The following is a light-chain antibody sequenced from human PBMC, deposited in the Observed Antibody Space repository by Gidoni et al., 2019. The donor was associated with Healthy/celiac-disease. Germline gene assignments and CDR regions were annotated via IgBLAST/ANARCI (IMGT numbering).Light chain of an antibody. CDR1: QSISSY. J-gene: IGKJ4*01. CDR3: QQSYSTPT. CDR2: AAS. Sequence: DIQMTQSPSSLSASVGDSVTITCRASQSISSYLNWYQQKPGKAPKLLIYAASSLQSGVPSRFSGSGSGTDFTLTISSLQPEDFATYYCQQSYSTPTCGRGTKVEIK. V-gene: IGKV1-39*01.